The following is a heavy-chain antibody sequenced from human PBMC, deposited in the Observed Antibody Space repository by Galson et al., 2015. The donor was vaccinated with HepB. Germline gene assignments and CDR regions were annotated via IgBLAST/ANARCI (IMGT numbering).Heavy chain of an antibody. J-gene: IGHJ6*02. Sequence: SLRLSCAASGFTFSSYDMHWVRQATGKGLEWVSAIGTAGDTYYPGSVKGRFTITRENDKNSLYLQMNSLRAGDTAVYYCARSVAAAGYYCYYGMDVWGQGTTVTVSS. CDR3: ARSVAAAGYYCYYGMDV. CDR2: IGTAGDT. CDR1: GFTFSSYD. D-gene: IGHD6-13*01. V-gene: IGHV3-13*04.